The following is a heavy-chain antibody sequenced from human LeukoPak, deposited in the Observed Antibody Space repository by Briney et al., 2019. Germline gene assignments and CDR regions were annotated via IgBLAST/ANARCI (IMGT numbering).Heavy chain of an antibody. Sequence: ASVKVSCKASGYTFTGYYMHWVRQVPGQGLKWMGWINPNSGGTNYAQKFQGRVTMTRDTSISTAYMELSRLRSDDTAVYYCARDKRRHITIFGVVTHNWFDPWGQGTLVTVSS. V-gene: IGHV1-2*02. D-gene: IGHD3-3*01. CDR3: ARDKRRHITIFGVVTHNWFDP. J-gene: IGHJ5*02. CDR1: GYTFTGYY. CDR2: INPNSGGT.